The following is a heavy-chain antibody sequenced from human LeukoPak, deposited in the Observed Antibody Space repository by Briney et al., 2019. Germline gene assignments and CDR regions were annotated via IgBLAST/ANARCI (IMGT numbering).Heavy chain of an antibody. Sequence: PGGSLRLSCAASGFTFSSYGMHWVRQAPGKGLEWVAVISYDGSNKYYADSVKGRFTISRDNSKNTLYLQMNSLRAEDTAVYYCAKDVRFGELPILDYWGQGTLVTVSS. D-gene: IGHD3-10*01. CDR1: GFTFSSYG. J-gene: IGHJ4*02. V-gene: IGHV3-30*18. CDR2: ISYDGSNK. CDR3: AKDVRFGELPILDY.